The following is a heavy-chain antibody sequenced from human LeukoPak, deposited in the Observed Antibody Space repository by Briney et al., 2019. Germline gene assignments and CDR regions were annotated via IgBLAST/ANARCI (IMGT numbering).Heavy chain of an antibody. Sequence: PGGSLRLSCAASGFTFDDYAMHWVRQAPGKGLEWVSGISWNSGSIGYADSVKGRFTISRDNAKNSLYLQMSSLRAEDTALYYCAKELYGDPTLFDYWGQGTLVTVSS. J-gene: IGHJ4*02. CDR1: GFTFDDYA. CDR2: ISWNSGSI. D-gene: IGHD4-17*01. V-gene: IGHV3-9*01. CDR3: AKELYGDPTLFDY.